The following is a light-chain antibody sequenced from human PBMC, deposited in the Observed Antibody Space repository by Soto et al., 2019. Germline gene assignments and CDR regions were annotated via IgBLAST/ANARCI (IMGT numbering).Light chain of an antibody. Sequence: DIQMTQSPSTLSASVGDRVTITCRASQSISSWLAWYQQKPGKAPKLLIYDASSLESGVPSRFSGSGSGTEFSLTIRSMKPDDFASYYCEQYDSYWTFGQGTKVEIK. J-gene: IGKJ1*01. CDR2: DAS. CDR1: QSISSW. CDR3: EQYDSYWT. V-gene: IGKV1-5*01.